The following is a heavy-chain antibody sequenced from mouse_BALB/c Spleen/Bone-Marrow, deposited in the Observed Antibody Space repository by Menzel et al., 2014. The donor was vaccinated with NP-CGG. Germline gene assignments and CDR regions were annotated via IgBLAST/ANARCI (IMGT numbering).Heavy chain of an antibody. J-gene: IGHJ4*01. D-gene: IGHD2-14*01. Sequence: VQLQQSGPGLVKPGAPVKMSCKASGYTFADYVISWVKQRTGQGLEWIGEIYPGSGSTYYNEKFKGKATLTADKSSNTAYMQLSSLTSEDSAVYFCASRGEVRRHYYAMDYWGQGTSVTVSS. CDR3: ASRGEVRRHYYAMDY. CDR2: IYPGSGST. V-gene: IGHV1-77*01. CDR1: GYTFADYV.